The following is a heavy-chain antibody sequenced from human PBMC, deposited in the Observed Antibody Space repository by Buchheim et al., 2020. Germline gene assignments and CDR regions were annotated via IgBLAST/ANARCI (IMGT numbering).Heavy chain of an antibody. V-gene: IGHV4-31*03. CDR1: GDSVSGGAYY. Sequence: QVQLQESGPGLVKPSQTLPLTCTVSGDSVSGGAYYWTWIRQHPGQGLEWIGYVHYSGSTYYNPSLKSRVALSIDTSKNQFSLRLNSMTAADTAVYFCARLLIDYGDYYFDSWGHGTL. CDR2: VHYSGST. J-gene: IGHJ4*01. D-gene: IGHD4-17*01. CDR3: ARLLIDYGDYYFDS.